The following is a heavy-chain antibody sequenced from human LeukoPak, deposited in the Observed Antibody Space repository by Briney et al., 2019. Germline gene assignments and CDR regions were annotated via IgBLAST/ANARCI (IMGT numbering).Heavy chain of an antibody. CDR3: AKQYYDSSGYHPIFDY. CDR2: IRYDGSNK. CDR1: GFTFSSYG. J-gene: IGHJ4*02. D-gene: IGHD3-22*01. V-gene: IGHV3-30*02. Sequence: GGSLRLSCAASGFTFSSYGMHWVRQAPGKGLEGVSFIRYDGSNKYYADSVKGRFTISRDNSKNTLYLQMNSLRAEDTAVYYCAKQYYDSSGYHPIFDYWGQGTLVTVSS.